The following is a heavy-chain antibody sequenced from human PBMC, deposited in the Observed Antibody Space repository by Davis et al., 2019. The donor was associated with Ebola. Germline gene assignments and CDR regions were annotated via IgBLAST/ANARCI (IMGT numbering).Heavy chain of an antibody. D-gene: IGHD2-2*02. J-gene: IGHJ4*02. CDR2: INQSGST. CDR3: ARTGVPAAIGYYFDY. CDR1: GGPFRGYF. V-gene: IGHV4-34*01. Sequence: MPSETLSLTCAVYGGPFRGYFWAWIRQPPGKGLEWIGEINQSGSTNYKLSLKSRVAISVDTAKNQFSLKLSSVTAADTAVYYCARTGVPAAIGYYFDYWGQGTLVTVSS.